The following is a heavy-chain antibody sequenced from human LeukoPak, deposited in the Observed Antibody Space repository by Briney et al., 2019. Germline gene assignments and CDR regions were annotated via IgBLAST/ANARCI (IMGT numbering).Heavy chain of an antibody. CDR3: ARDRAGWGVVVVAAGDAFDI. CDR2: ISGGNNAI. Sequence: PGGSLRLSCAASGFTFTKYEMNWVRQAPGKGLEWISYISGGNNAIYYADSVKGRFTISRDNGKNSLYLHMNSLRAEDTAVYYCARDRAGWGVVVVAAGDAFDIWGQGTMVTVSS. V-gene: IGHV3-48*03. D-gene: IGHD2-15*01. J-gene: IGHJ3*02. CDR1: GFTFTKYE.